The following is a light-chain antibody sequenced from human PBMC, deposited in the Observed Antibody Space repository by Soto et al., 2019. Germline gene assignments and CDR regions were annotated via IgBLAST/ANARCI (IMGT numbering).Light chain of an antibody. V-gene: IGLV1-40*01. CDR2: VNS. Sequence: QSVLTQPPSVSGAPGQRVTISCTGSSSNIGAGYDVHWYQQLPGTAPKLLIYVNSNRPSGVPDRFSGSKSGTSASLAITGLQAEDEADYYCQSSDSSLSVVFGGGTKVTVL. J-gene: IGLJ2*01. CDR3: QSSDSSLSVV. CDR1: SSNIGAGYD.